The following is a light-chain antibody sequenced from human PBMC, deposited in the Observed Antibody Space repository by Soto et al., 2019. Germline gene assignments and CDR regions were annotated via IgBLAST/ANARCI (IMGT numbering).Light chain of an antibody. J-gene: IGKJ5*01. CDR1: QTVTTDY. CDR3: HQYVTATLT. V-gene: IGKV3-20*01. CDR2: GSA. Sequence: EIVLTQSPGTLSLSPGDRATLSCRASQTVTTDYQAWYQQRRGQAPRLLIYGSASRAAGIPDRFSGSGSGKHCPLTIGCPEHEAFAVYYGHQYVTATLTFGQGPR.